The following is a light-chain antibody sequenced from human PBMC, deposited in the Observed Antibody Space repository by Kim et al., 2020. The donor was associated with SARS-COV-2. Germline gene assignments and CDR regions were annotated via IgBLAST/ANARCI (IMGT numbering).Light chain of an antibody. CDR3: NSRDSSGNHWV. J-gene: IGLJ3*02. CDR2: GKS. CDR1: SLRSYY. Sequence: ALGQTVRITCQGDSLRSYYASWYQQKPGQAPVLVIYGKSSRPSGIPDRFSGSSSGNTASLTITGAQAEDEADYYCNSRDSSGNHWVFGGGTQLTVL. V-gene: IGLV3-19*01.